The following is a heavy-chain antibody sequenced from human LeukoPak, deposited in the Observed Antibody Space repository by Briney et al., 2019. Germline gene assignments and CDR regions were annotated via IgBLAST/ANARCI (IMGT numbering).Heavy chain of an antibody. CDR2: IKQDGSEK. CDR3: ARDTFMGYGSSGYYDY. CDR1: GFTFSSYW. J-gene: IGHJ4*02. D-gene: IGHD3-22*01. Sequence: GGSLRLSCAASGFTFSSYWMSWVRQAPGKGLEWVANIKQDGSEKYYVDSVKGRFTISRDNAKNSLYLQMNSLRAEDTAVYYCARDTFMGYGSSGYYDYWGQGTLVTVSS. V-gene: IGHV3-7*01.